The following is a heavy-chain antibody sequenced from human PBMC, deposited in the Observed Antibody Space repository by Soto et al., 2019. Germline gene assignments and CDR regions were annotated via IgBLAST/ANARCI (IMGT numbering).Heavy chain of an antibody. J-gene: IGHJ6*02. D-gene: IGHD2-8*01. CDR1: GDSISSDGYY. Sequence: QVQLQESGPGLVKPSQTLSLTCSVSGDSISSDGYYWSWIRQRPGKGLEWIGYIYYSGSTYSYPSLKSRVTLSVHTSKTKFSLRLSSETAADTAVYYCARDRYCISGVCPRGGVSYGMDVWGQGTTVTVSS. V-gene: IGHV4-31*03. CDR2: IYYSGST. CDR3: ARDRYCISGVCPRGGVSYGMDV.